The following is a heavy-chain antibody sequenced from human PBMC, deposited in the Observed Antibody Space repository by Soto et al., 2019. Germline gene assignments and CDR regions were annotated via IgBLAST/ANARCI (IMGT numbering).Heavy chain of an antibody. Sequence: SETLSLTCTLSGASITSSGYYWSWIRLHPGEGLEWIGYIYYRGTTYYNPSLKSPVTISTDTSKKEFSLTLTSVTAADTAVYYCARTSTSGTRFDYWGQGSLVTVSS. J-gene: IGHJ4*02. V-gene: IGHV4-31*01. CDR1: GASITSSGYY. D-gene: IGHD1-1*01. CDR2: IYYRGTT. CDR3: ARTSTSGTRFDY.